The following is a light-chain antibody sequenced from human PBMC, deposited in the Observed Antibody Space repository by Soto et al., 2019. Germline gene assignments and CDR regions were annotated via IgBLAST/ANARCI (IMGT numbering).Light chain of an antibody. CDR3: GTWDSSLSAAYV. Sequence: QSVLTQPPSVSAAPGQKVTISCSGGSSNIGNNYVSWYQQLPRTAPKLLIYDNNKRPSGIPDRFSGSKSGTSATLGITGLQTGDEADYYCGTWDSSLSAAYVFGTGTKVTVL. J-gene: IGLJ1*01. CDR2: DNN. V-gene: IGLV1-51*01. CDR1: SSNIGNNY.